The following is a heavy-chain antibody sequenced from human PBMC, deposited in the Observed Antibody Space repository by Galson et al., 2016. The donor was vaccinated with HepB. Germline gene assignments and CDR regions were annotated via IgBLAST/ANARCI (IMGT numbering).Heavy chain of an antibody. D-gene: IGHD3-22*01. CDR3: ARAYASGFYAPDY. J-gene: IGHJ4*02. CDR2: INAGNGDT. CDR1: GYTFASYT. V-gene: IGHV1-3*01. Sequence: SVKVSCKASGYTFASYTLHWVRQAPGQGLEWMGWINAGNGDTRYSQKFQGRVTFTRDTSASTAYMELSSLRSEDTAVYYCARAYASGFYAPDYWGQGTLLTVSS.